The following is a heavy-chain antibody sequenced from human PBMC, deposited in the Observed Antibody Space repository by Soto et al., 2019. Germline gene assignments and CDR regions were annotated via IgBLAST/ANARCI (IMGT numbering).Heavy chain of an antibody. J-gene: IGHJ4*02. CDR1: GFTVSSNY. CDR2: IYSGSRT. CDR3: ARVTRGVRQYYFDY. D-gene: IGHD3-10*01. V-gene: IGHV3-53*01. Sequence: VQLVESGGGLIQPGGSLRLSCAASGFTVSSNYMSWVRQAPGKGLEWVSIIYSGSRTYYADSVKGRFTISRDSSKNTLHLQMNSLRAEDTAVYYCARVTRGVRQYYFDYWGQGTLVTVSS.